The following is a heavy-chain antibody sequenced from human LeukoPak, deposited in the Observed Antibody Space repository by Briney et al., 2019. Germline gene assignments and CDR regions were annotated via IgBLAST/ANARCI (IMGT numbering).Heavy chain of an antibody. D-gene: IGHD6-13*01. Sequence: ASVKVSCKASGYTFTGYYMHWVRQAPGQGLEWMGWINPNSGGTNYAQKFQGRVTMTRDTSISTAYMELSRLRSDDSAVYYCARALLGVAAVIFDYWGQGTLVTVSS. J-gene: IGHJ4*02. CDR1: GYTFTGYY. CDR2: INPNSGGT. CDR3: ARALLGVAAVIFDY. V-gene: IGHV1-2*02.